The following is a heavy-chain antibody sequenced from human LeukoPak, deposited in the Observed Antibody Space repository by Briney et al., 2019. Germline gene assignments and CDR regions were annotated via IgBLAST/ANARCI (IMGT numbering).Heavy chain of an antibody. J-gene: IGHJ5*02. V-gene: IGHV3-53*05. CDR1: GFTDSRDY. CDR3: ARNWFDP. CDR2: IYSGSST. Sequence: QPGGSLRLSCAASGFTDSRDYMSWVRPAPGKGLEWVSVIYSGSSTYYADSVKGRFTISRDKSKNTVYLQMNSLRFEDTAMYYCARNWFDPWGQGTLVTVSS.